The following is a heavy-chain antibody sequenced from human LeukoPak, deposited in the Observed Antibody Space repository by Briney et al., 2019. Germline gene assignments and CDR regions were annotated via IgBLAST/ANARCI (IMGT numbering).Heavy chain of an antibody. D-gene: IGHD6-25*01. CDR1: GGTFSSYA. CDR3: ARDLEGTISDYLVPYAFDI. Sequence: GASVKVSFKASGGTFSSYAISWVRQAPGQGLEWMGGIIPIFGTANYAQKFQGRVTITADESTSTAYMELSSLRSEDTAVYYCARDLEGTISDYLVPYAFDIWGQGTMVTVSS. J-gene: IGHJ3*02. CDR2: IIPIFGTA. V-gene: IGHV1-69*13.